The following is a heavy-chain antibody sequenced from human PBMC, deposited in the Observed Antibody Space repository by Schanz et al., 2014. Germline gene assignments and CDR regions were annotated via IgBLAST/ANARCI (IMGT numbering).Heavy chain of an antibody. CDR2: ISHSGGSK. V-gene: IGHV3-23*01. J-gene: IGHJ4*01. D-gene: IGHD6-13*01. Sequence: VQLLQFGGGVVQPGRSLRLSCAASGFTFSSYAMHWVRQAPGKGLEWVSSISHSGGSKYYADSVKGRFTISRDNSENTLYLQMNSLRAEDTAVYYCAREQIMAAAGLVDYWGHGTLVTVSS. CDR3: AREQIMAAAGLVDY. CDR1: GFTFSSYA.